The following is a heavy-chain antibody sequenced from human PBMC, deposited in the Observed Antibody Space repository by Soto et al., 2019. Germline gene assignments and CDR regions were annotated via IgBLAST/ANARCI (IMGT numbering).Heavy chain of an antibody. CDR2: IIPILGIA. J-gene: IGHJ4*02. CDR3: ARVMDDTAMVTLDY. V-gene: IGHV1-69*02. D-gene: IGHD5-18*01. CDR1: GGTFSSYT. Sequence: QVQLVQSGAEVKKPGSSVKVSCKASGGTFSSYTISWVRQAPGQGLEWMGRIIPILGIANYAQKFQGRVTITADKSTSTAYMELSSLRSEDTAVYYCARVMDDTAMVTLDYWGQGTLVTVSS.